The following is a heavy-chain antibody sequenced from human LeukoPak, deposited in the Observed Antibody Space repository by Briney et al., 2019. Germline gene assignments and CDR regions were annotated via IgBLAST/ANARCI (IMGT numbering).Heavy chain of an antibody. V-gene: IGHV3-74*01. CDR2: INGDGSGT. D-gene: IGHD6-13*01. CDR3: ARVGGSWFSDY. J-gene: IGHJ4*02. CDR1: GFTFSGCW. Sequence: GGSLRLSCAASGFTFSGCWMQWVRQAPGKGLVWVSRINGDGSGTSYADSVKGRFTISRDNAENTLYLQMNSLRADDTAVYYCARVGGSWFSDYWGQGTLVTVSS.